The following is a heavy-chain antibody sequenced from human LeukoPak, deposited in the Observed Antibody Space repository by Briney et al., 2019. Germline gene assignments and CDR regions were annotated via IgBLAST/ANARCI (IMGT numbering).Heavy chain of an antibody. D-gene: IGHD3-16*02. Sequence: ASVKVSCKASGYTFSSYYMHWVRQATGQGLEWMGWMNPNSGNTGYAQKFQGRVTMTRNTSISTAYMELSSLRSEDTAVYYCARGLRDYVWGSYRYTRDYWGQGTLVTVSS. CDR1: GYTFSSYY. J-gene: IGHJ4*02. V-gene: IGHV1-8*02. CDR3: ARGLRDYVWGSYRYTRDY. CDR2: MNPNSGNT.